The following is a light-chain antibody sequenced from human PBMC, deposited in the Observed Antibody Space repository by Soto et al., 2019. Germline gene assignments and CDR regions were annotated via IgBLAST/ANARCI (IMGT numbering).Light chain of an antibody. CDR2: GAS. Sequence: EIVLTQSPGTLSLSPGERATLSCRASQSVSSNYLAWYQQKPGQAPRLLIYGASSRATGIPDRFSGSGSATDFTLTISRLEPEDFAVYYCQQYGSSTITFGQGTRLEIK. CDR3: QQYGSSTIT. CDR1: QSVSSNY. V-gene: IGKV3-20*01. J-gene: IGKJ5*01.